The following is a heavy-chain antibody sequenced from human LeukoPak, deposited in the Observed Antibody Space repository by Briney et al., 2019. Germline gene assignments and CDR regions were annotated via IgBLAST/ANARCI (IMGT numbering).Heavy chain of an antibody. CDR3: ARHDSSWYEGFDI. J-gene: IGHJ3*02. CDR2: INSDGSST. D-gene: IGHD6-13*01. Sequence: GGSLRLSCAASGFTFSSYWMNWVRQGPGKGLVCVSRINSDGSSTIYADSVKGRFTISRDNARNTLYPQMNSLRAEDTAVYYCARHDSSWYEGFDIWGQGTMVTVSS. CDR1: GFTFSSYW. V-gene: IGHV3-74*01.